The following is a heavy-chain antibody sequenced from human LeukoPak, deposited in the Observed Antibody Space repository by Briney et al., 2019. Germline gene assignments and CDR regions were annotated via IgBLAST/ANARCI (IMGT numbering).Heavy chain of an antibody. CDR1: GFTFSSYG. D-gene: IGHD5-24*01. Sequence: GGSRRLACAASGFTFSSYGMHWVRQAPGKGLEWVAFILYVVINKYYADSVKGRFPISRDNSKNTRYQQMNSLRAEDTAVYYCAKDLEVATGPARWGQGTLVTVSS. V-gene: IGHV3-30*02. J-gene: IGHJ4*02. CDR2: ILYVVINK. CDR3: AKDLEVATGPAR.